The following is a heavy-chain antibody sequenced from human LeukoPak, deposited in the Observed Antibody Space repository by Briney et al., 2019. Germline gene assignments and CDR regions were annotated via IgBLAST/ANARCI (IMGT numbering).Heavy chain of an antibody. CDR3: ARWGGPYDFWSGRGGYYYYMDV. CDR2: ISSSSSYI. CDR1: GFTFSSYS. J-gene: IGHJ6*03. D-gene: IGHD3-3*01. Sequence: GGSLRLSCAASGFTFSSYSMNWVGQAPGKGLEWVSSISSSSSYIYYTDSVKGRFTISRDNAKNSLYLQMNSLRAEDTAVYYCARWGGPYDFWSGRGGYYYYMDVWGKGTTVTVSS. V-gene: IGHV3-21*01.